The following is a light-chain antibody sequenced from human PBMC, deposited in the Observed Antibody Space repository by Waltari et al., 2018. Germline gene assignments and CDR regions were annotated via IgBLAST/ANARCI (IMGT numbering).Light chain of an antibody. V-gene: IGKV3-20*01. CDR3: QQYGTPPRT. Sequence: EIVLTQSPGTLSLSPGEGATLSCRASQTINRNYLAWHQQKPVQPPRRLIYGASSRATGIPDRFSGSGSVTDFTLTISRLEPEDFAVYYCQQYGTPPRTFGQGTKVEI. CDR2: GAS. CDR1: QTINRNY. J-gene: IGKJ1*01.